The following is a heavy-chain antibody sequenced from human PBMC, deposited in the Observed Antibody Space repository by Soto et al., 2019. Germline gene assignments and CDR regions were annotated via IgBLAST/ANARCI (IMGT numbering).Heavy chain of an antibody. Sequence: QLQLQESGPGLVKPSETLSLTCTVSGGYISSRSYYWGWIRQPPGKGLEWIGSIYYSGSTYYNQSLKSRVTIAVDTSKNQLSLKLSSVTAADTAVYYCASTVAAPSRFPLVRWGQGTLVTVSS. D-gene: IGHD6-25*01. CDR3: ASTVAAPSRFPLVR. CDR2: IYYSGST. J-gene: IGHJ4*02. CDR1: GGYISSRSYY. V-gene: IGHV4-39*01.